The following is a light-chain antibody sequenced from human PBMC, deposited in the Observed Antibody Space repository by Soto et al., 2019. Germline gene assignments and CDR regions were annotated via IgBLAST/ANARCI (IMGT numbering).Light chain of an antibody. CDR2: DVS. CDR1: SSDVGDYKY. V-gene: IGLV2-14*01. J-gene: IGLJ3*02. Sequence: QSVLTQPASVSGSPGQSITISCTGTSSDVGDYKYVSWYQQHPDKAPKLMIYDVSNRPSGVSNRFSGSKSGNTASLTISGLQAEDEADYYCSSHTRSSTVFGGGTKVTVL. CDR3: SSHTRSSTV.